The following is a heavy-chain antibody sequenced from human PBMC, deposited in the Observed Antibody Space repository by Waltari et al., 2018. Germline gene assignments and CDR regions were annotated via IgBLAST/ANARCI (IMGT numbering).Heavy chain of an antibody. CDR2: IKQDGREN. D-gene: IGHD6-19*01. J-gene: IGHJ4*02. V-gene: IGHV3-7*01. Sequence: EVQLVESGGGLVQPGGSLRLSCAASGFTFSSYWMSWVRQAPGKGLGWVANIKQDGRENYYVDSVKGRFTFSRDNAKNSLYLQMNSLRAEDTAVYYCARPYASGWYINFDYWGQGTLVTVSS. CDR1: GFTFSSYW. CDR3: ARPYASGWYINFDY.